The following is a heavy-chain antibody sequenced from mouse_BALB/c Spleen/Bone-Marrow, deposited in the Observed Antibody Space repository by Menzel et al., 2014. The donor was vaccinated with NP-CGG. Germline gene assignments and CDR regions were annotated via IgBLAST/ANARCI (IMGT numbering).Heavy chain of an antibody. CDR2: IRNKANGYTT. CDR1: GFTFTDYY. D-gene: IGHD2-2*01. Sequence: EVQLVESGGGLVQPGGSLRLSCATSGFTFTDYYMSWVRQPPGKALEWLGFIRNKANGYTTEYSASVKGRFTISRDNSQSILYLQMNTLRAEGSATYYCARDGYDDYWGQGTTLTVSS. CDR3: ARDGYDDY. J-gene: IGHJ2*01. V-gene: IGHV7-3*02.